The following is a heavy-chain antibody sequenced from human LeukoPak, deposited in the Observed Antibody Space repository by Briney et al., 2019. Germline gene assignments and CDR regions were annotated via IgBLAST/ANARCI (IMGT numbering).Heavy chain of an antibody. Sequence: GGSLRLSCAASGFTFSSYSMNWVRQAPGKGLEWVSSISSSSSYIYYADSVKGRFTISRDNAKNSLYLQMNSLRAEDTAVYYCAREPPYYYDSSGYSDPYFDYWGQGTLVTVSS. V-gene: IGHV3-21*01. J-gene: IGHJ4*02. CDR2: ISSSSSYI. D-gene: IGHD3-22*01. CDR3: AREPPYYYDSSGYSDPYFDY. CDR1: GFTFSSYS.